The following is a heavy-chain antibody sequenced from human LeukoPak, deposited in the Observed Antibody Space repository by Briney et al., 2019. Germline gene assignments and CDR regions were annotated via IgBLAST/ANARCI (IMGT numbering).Heavy chain of an antibody. Sequence: AGGSLRLSCAASGFTFSSYAMSWVRQAPGKGLEWVSAISGSGGSTYYADSVKGRFTISRDNSKNTLYLQMNSLRAEDTAVYYCARDPNNYDILTGWNWFDPWGQGTLVTVSS. D-gene: IGHD3-9*01. J-gene: IGHJ5*02. V-gene: IGHV3-23*01. CDR3: ARDPNNYDILTGWNWFDP. CDR1: GFTFSSYA. CDR2: ISGSGGST.